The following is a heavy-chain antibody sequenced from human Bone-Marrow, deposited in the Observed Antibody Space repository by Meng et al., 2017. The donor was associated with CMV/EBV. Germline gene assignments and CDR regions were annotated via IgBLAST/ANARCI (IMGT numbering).Heavy chain of an antibody. V-gene: IGHV1-2*02. CDR3: ARVLGSGSYYGMDV. CDR2: INPNSGGT. D-gene: IGHD3-10*01. Sequence: GESLKISCAASGFTVSSNYMSWVRQAPGQGLEWMGWINPNSGGTNYAQKFQGRVTMTRDTSISTAYMELSSLRSDDTAVYYCARVLGSGSYYGMDVWGQGTTVTVSS. CDR1: GFTVSSNY. J-gene: IGHJ6*02.